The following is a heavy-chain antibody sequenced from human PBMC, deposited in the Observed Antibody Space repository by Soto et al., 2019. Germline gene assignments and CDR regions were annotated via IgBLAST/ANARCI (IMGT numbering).Heavy chain of an antibody. CDR1: GYTFTSYY. J-gene: IGHJ6*02. CDR2: INPSGGST. CDR3: ARDQRFSDILTGYYPPYGMDV. Sequence: ASVKVSCKASGYTFTSYYMHWVRQTPGQGLEWMGIINPSGGSTSYAQKFQGRVTMTRDTSTSTVYMELSSLRSEDTAVYYCARDQRFSDILTGYYPPYGMDVWGQGTTVTVSS. V-gene: IGHV1-46*01. D-gene: IGHD3-9*01.